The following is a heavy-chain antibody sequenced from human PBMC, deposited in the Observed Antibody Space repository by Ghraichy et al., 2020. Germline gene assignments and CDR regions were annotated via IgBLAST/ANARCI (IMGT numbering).Heavy chain of an antibody. V-gene: IGHV4-31*03. CDR1: GGSISSGGYY. Sequence: TLSLTCTVSGGSISSGGYYWSWIRQHPGKGLEWIGYIYYSGSTYYNPSLKSRVTISVDTSKNQFSLKLSSVTAADTAVYYCAREGSTYYYGSGSYTYFDYWGQGTLVTVSS. J-gene: IGHJ4*02. CDR3: AREGSTYYYGSGSYTYFDY. D-gene: IGHD3-10*01. CDR2: IYYSGST.